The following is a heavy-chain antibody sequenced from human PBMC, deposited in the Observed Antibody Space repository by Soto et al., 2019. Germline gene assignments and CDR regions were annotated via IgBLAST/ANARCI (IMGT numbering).Heavy chain of an antibody. CDR1: GFTFTSSA. V-gene: IGHV1-58*01. J-gene: IGHJ4*02. CDR3: AADATAWQQMVPSDY. Sequence: SVKVSCKASGFTFTSSAFQWVRQARGQRLEWIGWIAVGSGYTNYAQRFQDRVALTRDMSTATTYMELSRLTSEDTAIYYCAADATAWQQMVPSDYWGQGTLVTVS. D-gene: IGHD2-8*01. CDR2: IAVGSGYT.